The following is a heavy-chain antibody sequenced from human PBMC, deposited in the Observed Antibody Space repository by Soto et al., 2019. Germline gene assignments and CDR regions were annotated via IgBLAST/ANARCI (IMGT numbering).Heavy chain of an antibody. CDR2: IYYSGST. D-gene: IGHD5-12*01. CDR3: ARDGYNPYNYYGMGV. CDR1: GGSISSSSYY. Sequence: SETLSLTCTVSGGSISSSSYYWGWIRQPPGKGLEWIGSIYYSGSTYYNPSLKSRVTISVDTSKNQFSLKLSSVTAADTAVYYCARDGYNPYNYYGMGVWGQGTTVTVSS. V-gene: IGHV4-39*02. J-gene: IGHJ6*02.